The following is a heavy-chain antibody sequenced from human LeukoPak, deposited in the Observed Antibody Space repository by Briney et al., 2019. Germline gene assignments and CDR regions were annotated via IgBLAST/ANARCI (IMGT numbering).Heavy chain of an antibody. V-gene: IGHV1-46*01. CDR3: ARDRYSGYDLVGDFDY. CDR2: INPSGGST. CDR1: GYTFTSYY. Sequence: GASVKVSCKASGYTFTSYYMHWVRQAPGQGLEWMGIINPSGGSTSYAQKFQGRVTMTRDTSTSTVYMELSSLRSEDTAVYYCARDRYSGYDLVGDFDYWGQGTLVTVSS. J-gene: IGHJ4*02. D-gene: IGHD5-12*01.